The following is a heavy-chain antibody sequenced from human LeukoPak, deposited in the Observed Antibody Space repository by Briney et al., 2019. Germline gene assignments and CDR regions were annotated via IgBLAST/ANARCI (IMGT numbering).Heavy chain of an antibody. CDR2: IYYSGST. J-gene: IGHJ4*02. Sequence: SETLSLTCTVSGGSISSSSYYWGWIRQPPGKGLEWIWSIYYSGSTYYNPSLTRRVPLSVDTSKIQFSLQLRSVTAADTGVYYCARHVQGGVYACSWFGFDYWGQGTLVTVSS. D-gene: IGHD3-10*01. CDR3: ARHVQGGVYACSWFGFDY. CDR1: GGSISSSSYY. V-gene: IGHV4-39*01.